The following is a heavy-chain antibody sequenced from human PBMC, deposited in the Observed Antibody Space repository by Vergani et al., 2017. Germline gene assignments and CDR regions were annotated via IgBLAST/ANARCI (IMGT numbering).Heavy chain of an antibody. V-gene: IGHV3-48*01. Sequence: EMQLVDSGGGLVQTGGSLRHSCAASGFTYSRYSMNWVRHAPGNGPEWVSYISSSGSPIYYADSVKGRFTISRDNAKNSLYLQMNSLRAEDTAVYYCARDHGYSFGSYYFDYWGQGTLVTFSS. CDR3: ARDHGYSFGSYYFDY. CDR2: ISSSGSPI. D-gene: IGHD5-18*01. CDR1: GFTYSRYS. J-gene: IGHJ4*02.